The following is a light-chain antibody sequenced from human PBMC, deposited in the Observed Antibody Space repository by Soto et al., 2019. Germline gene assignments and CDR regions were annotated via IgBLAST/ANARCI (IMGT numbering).Light chain of an antibody. J-gene: IGKJ2*01. V-gene: IGKV1-39*01. CDR1: QSISTL. CDR3: QQSYSTPRT. CDR2: CAS. Sequence: DIQMTQSPSSLSASVGDRVTITCRASQSISTLLNWYQQKPGKAPSLLIYCASTLHTGVPSRFSGSGSGTDFTLTINSLQPEDFATYYCQQSYSTPRTFAQGTNLEIK.